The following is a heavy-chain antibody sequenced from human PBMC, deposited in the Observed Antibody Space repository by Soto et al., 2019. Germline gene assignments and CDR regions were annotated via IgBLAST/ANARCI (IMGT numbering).Heavy chain of an antibody. Sequence: EVHLVESGGGLVKPGGSLRLSCAASGFTFSSYSMNWVRQAPGKGLEWVSSISSSSFSINYADSVKGRFSISRDNAQNSLHLQMNNLRAEDTAVYYCARNESPNIYGMDVWGQGTTVTVS. CDR2: ISSSSFSI. J-gene: IGHJ6*02. CDR3: ARNESPNIYGMDV. V-gene: IGHV3-21*01. CDR1: GFTFSSYS.